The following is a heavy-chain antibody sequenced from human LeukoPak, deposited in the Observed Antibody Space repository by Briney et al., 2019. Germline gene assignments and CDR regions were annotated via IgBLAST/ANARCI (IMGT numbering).Heavy chain of an antibody. D-gene: IGHD3-10*01. J-gene: IGHJ4*02. CDR3: AKDMNSYGSGSSYNPWGPFDS. CDR1: GFTPDNYA. Sequence: GGSLRLSCAASGFTPDNYAMHWVRQAPGKGLEWVSGIAWNSGNTGFADSVKGRFTSCRDNAENSLYLQMNILTPEDTAFYFCAKDMNSYGSGSSYNPWGPFDSWGQGTLVTVSS. V-gene: IGHV3-9*02. CDR2: IAWNSGNT.